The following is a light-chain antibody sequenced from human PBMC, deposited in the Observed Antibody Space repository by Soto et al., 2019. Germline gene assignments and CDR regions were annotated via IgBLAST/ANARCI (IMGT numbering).Light chain of an antibody. CDR2: DVS. J-gene: IGLJ3*02. CDR3: CSYAGSSLGV. Sequence: QSLLTQPRSVSESPGPSVTLSCTGTSTDVGGYNLVSWYQQHPGKAPKLVIYDVSKWPSGVPGRFFGSKSGNTASLTISGLQAEDEADYCCSYAGSSLGVFGGGTKLTVL. CDR1: STDVGGYNL. V-gene: IGLV2-11*01.